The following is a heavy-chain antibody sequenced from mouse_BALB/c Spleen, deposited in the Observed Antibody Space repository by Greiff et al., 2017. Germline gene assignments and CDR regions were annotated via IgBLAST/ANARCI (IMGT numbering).Heavy chain of an antibody. J-gene: IGHJ3*01. D-gene: IGHD1-1*01. CDR2: ISSGGSYT. V-gene: IGHV5-6-4*01. CDR3: TREDYGSSYWFAY. Sequence: EVKVVESGGGLVKPGGSLKLSCAASGFTFSSYTMSWVRQTPEKRLEWVATISSGGSYTYYPDSVKGRFTISRDNAKNTLYLQMSSLKSEDTAMYYCTREDYGSSYWFAYWGQGTLVTVSA. CDR1: GFTFSSYT.